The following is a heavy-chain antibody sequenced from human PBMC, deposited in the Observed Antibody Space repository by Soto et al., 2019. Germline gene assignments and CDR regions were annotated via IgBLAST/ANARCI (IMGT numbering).Heavy chain of an antibody. J-gene: IGHJ4*02. CDR3: AKDSSSWYDYFEY. Sequence: QPGGSLRLSCAASGFTFSSYAMSWVRQAPGKGLEWVSAMSGSGGSTYYADSVKGRFTISRDNSKNTLYLQLNSLRAEDTAVYYCAKDSSSWYDYFEYWGQGTLVTVSS. V-gene: IGHV3-23*01. CDR2: MSGSGGST. CDR1: GFTFSSYA. D-gene: IGHD6-13*01.